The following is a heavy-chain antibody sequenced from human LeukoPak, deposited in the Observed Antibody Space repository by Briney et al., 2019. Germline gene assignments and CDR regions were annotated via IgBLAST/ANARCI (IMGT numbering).Heavy chain of an antibody. CDR2: INSNGANT. CDR3: AKNRGGVFDY. Sequence: GGSLRLSCAASGFTFGNYVMHWVRQAPGKGLVWGSLINSNGANTTYADSVKSRFTISRDNAKNTLYLQMNSLRAEDAVVYYCAKNRGGVFDYWGQGTLVTVSS. CDR1: GFTFGNYV. J-gene: IGHJ4*02. V-gene: IGHV3-74*01. D-gene: IGHD3-16*01.